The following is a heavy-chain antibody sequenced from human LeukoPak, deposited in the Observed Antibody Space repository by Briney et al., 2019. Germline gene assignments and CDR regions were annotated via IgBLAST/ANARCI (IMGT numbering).Heavy chain of an antibody. Sequence: TSSETLSLTCAVYGGSFSGYYWSWTRQPPGKGLEWLGEIIHSGSTNYNPSLKGRVTISVDTSKNQFSLKLSSVTAADTAVYYCARDGIAARPYGMDVWGQGTTVTVSS. D-gene: IGHD6-6*01. CDR2: IIHSGST. CDR3: ARDGIAARPYGMDV. J-gene: IGHJ6*02. V-gene: IGHV4-34*12. CDR1: GGSFSGYY.